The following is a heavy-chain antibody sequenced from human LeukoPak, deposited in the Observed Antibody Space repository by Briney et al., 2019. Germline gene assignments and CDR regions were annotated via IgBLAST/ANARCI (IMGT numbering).Heavy chain of an antibody. CDR3: ARERSRIAAVFDY. D-gene: IGHD6-13*01. CDR2: INPSGGST. J-gene: IGHJ4*02. CDR1: GYSFTNYY. Sequence: ASVRVSCKASGYSFTNYYMHWVRQAPGQGLEWMTMINPSGGSTTYAQNFQDRVTVTRDMSTSTVYMELSSLRSEDTAVYYCARERSRIAAVFDYWGQGTLVTVSS. V-gene: IGHV1-46*01.